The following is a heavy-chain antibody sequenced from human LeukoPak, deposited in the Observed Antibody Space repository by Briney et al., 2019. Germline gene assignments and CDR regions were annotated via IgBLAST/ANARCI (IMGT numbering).Heavy chain of an antibody. Sequence: SSETLSLTCTVSGGSIDNYYWTWIRQPPGKGLEWIGYIYYSGSTNYNPSLKSRVTMSVDTSKNQFSLKLSSVTAADTAVYYCARGYCSSTSCYGYYFDYWGQGTLVTVSS. D-gene: IGHD2-2*01. CDR3: ARGYCSSTSCYGYYFDY. J-gene: IGHJ4*02. CDR1: GGSIDNYY. V-gene: IGHV4-59*12. CDR2: IYYSGST.